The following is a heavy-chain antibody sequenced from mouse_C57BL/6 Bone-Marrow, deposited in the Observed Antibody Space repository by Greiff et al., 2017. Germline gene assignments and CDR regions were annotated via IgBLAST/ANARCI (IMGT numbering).Heavy chain of an antibody. CDR1: GFTFSDYG. J-gene: IGHJ4*01. CDR3: ARRESAYVMDY. V-gene: IGHV5-17*01. CDR2: ISSGSSTI. Sequence: EVKLVESGGGLVKPGGSLKLSCAASGFTFSDYGMHWVRPAPEKGLEWVAYISSGSSTIYYAATVKGRFTISRDNAKNTLFLQMTSLRSEDTAMYYCARRESAYVMDYWGQGTSVTVSS.